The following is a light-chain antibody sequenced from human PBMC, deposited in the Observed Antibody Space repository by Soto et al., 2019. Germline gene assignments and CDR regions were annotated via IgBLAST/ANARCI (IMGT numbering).Light chain of an antibody. V-gene: IGLV2-14*01. CDR2: EVS. Sequence: QSALTQPASVSGSPGQSITISCTGTSSDVGSYNCVSWYQQHPGKAPKLMIYEVSYRPSGVSNRFSGSKSGNTASLTISGLQGEDEADYYCSSYTNNNTYVFGTGTKVTVL. J-gene: IGLJ1*01. CDR1: SSDVGSYNC. CDR3: SSYTNNNTYV.